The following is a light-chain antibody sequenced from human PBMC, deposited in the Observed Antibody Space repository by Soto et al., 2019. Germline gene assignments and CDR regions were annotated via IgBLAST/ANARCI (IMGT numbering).Light chain of an antibody. CDR2: DAS. CDR1: QSISSW. Sequence: DIQMTQSPSTLSASVGDRVTITCRASQSISSWLAWYQQKPGKAPKLLIYDASSLESGVPSRFSGSGSGTEFTLTISSLQPDDFATYYCQQDRTFCQGTKVEIK. J-gene: IGKJ1*01. CDR3: QQDRT. V-gene: IGKV1-5*01.